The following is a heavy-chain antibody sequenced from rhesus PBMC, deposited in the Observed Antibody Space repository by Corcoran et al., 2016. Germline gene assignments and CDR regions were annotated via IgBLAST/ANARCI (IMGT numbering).Heavy chain of an antibody. J-gene: IGHJ4*01. CDR1: SGSMGAQH. CDR2: IKGDTGST. Sequence: QVQLRESGPGLVKPSETLSLTCSLSSGSMGAQHWSWFRQSPGRGLEWIGEIKGDTGSTNFNPSLSSRVAISRDASKNQFFLRLTSVTAADTAVFYCASSVYYGDSWGQGLLVTVSS. CDR3: ASSVYYGDS. D-gene: IGHD3-22*01. V-gene: IGHV4-80*01.